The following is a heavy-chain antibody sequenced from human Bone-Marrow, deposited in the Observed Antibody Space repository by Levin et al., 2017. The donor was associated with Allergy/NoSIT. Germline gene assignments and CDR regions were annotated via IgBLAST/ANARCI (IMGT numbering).Heavy chain of an antibody. CDR2: ITGSTGST. V-gene: IGHV3-23*01. CDR3: AKDGGNSLFGVVITYFDH. CDR1: GFTFSSYA. Sequence: GGSLRLSCEASGFTFSSYAMSWVRQAPGKGLEWVSSITGSTGSTYYADSVKGRFTISRENSKTTVYLHMNSLRAEDTAMYYCAKDGGNSLFGVVITYFDHWGQGTLVTVSS. J-gene: IGHJ4*02. D-gene: IGHD3-3*01.